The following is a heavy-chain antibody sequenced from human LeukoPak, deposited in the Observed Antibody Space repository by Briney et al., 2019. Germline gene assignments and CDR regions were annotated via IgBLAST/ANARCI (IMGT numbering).Heavy chain of an antibody. V-gene: IGHV4-4*07. CDR3: ARDSSSWYVTIGYWFDP. D-gene: IGHD6-13*01. CDR1: GGSISSYY. Sequence: SETLSLTCTVSGGSISSYYWSWIRLPAGKGLEWIGRIYTSGSTNYNPSLKSRVTMSVDTSKNQFSLKLSSVTAADTAVYYCARDSSSWYVTIGYWFDPWGQGTLVTVSS. CDR2: IYTSGST. J-gene: IGHJ5*02.